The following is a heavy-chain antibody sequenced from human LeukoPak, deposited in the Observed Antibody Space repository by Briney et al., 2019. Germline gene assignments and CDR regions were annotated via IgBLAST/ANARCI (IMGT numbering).Heavy chain of an antibody. D-gene: IGHD6-13*01. V-gene: IGHV3-48*02. CDR2: ISSSSSTI. J-gene: IGHJ4*02. Sequence: GGSLRLSCAASGFTFSSYSMNWARQAPGKGLEWVSYISSSSSTIYYADSVKGRFTISRDNAKNSLYLQMNSLRDEDTAVYYCASIIAAVFYYWGQGTLVTVSS. CDR1: GFTFSSYS. CDR3: ASIIAAVFYY.